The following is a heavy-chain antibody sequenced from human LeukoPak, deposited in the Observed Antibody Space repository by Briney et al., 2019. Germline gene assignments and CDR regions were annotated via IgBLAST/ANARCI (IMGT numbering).Heavy chain of an antibody. J-gene: IGHJ3*02. CDR2: ISAYNGNT. V-gene: IGHV1-18*01. Sequence: GASVKVSCKASGYTFTSYGISWVRQAPGQGLEWMGWISAYNGNTNYAQKFQGRVTMTRDTSISTAYMELSRLRSDDTAVYYCARGQGTTSGHDAFDIWGQGTMVTVSS. D-gene: IGHD2-2*01. CDR1: GYTFTSYG. CDR3: ARGQGTTSGHDAFDI.